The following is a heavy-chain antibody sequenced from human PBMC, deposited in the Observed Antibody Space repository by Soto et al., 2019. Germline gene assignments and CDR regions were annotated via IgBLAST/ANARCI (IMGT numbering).Heavy chain of an antibody. D-gene: IGHD3-22*01. J-gene: IGHJ6*02. V-gene: IGHV3-21*01. Sequence: KPGGSLRLSCAASGFTFSSYSMNWVRQAPGKGLEWVSSISSSSSYIYYADSVKGRFTISRDNAKNSLYLQMNSLRAEDTAVYYCANTYYDSSGSLDDDYYYGMDVWGQGTTVTVSS. CDR2: ISSSSSYI. CDR1: GFTFSSYS. CDR3: ANTYYDSSGSLDDDYYYGMDV.